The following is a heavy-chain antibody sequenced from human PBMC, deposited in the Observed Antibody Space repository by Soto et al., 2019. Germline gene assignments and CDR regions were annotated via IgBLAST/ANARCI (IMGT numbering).Heavy chain of an antibody. CDR1: GGSISSSNW. CDR2: IYHSGST. V-gene: IGHV4-4*02. Sequence: QVQLQESGPGLVKPSGTLSLTCAVSGGSISSSNWWRWVRQPPGKGLEWIGEIYHSGSTNYNPSLKSRVTISVDKSKNQFSLKLSSVTAADTAVYYCARGPLMITFGGVIALYYYYGMDVWGQGTTVTVSS. CDR3: ARGPLMITFGGVIALYYYYGMDV. J-gene: IGHJ6*02. D-gene: IGHD3-16*02.